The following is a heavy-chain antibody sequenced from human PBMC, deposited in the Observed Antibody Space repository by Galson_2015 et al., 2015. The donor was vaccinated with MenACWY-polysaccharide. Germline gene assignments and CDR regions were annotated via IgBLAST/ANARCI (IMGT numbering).Heavy chain of an antibody. J-gene: IGHJ3*02. CDR2: ISGSGGST. CDR1: GFTFDDYA. CDR3: AKAYRGDCSSTSCYPGAFDI. D-gene: IGHD2-2*01. V-gene: IGHV3-23*01. Sequence: SLRLSCAASGFTFDDYAMHWVRQAPGKGLEWVSAISGSGGSTYYADSVKGRFTISRDNSKNTLYLQMNSLRAEDTAVYYCAKAYRGDCSSTSCYPGAFDIWGQGTMVTVSS.